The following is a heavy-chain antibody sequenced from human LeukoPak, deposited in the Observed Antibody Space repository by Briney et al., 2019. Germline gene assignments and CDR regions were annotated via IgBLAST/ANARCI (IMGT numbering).Heavy chain of an antibody. CDR2: ISGSGGST. Sequence: PGGSLRLSCAASGFTFSSYAIIWVRQAPGKGLEWVSTISGSGGSTNYADSVKGRFTISRDNSKNTLYLQMNSLRAEDTAVYYCASVLYASGSHAPYYFDYWGQGTLVTVSS. CDR1: GFTFSSYA. J-gene: IGHJ4*02. D-gene: IGHD3-10*01. V-gene: IGHV3-23*01. CDR3: ASVLYASGSHAPYYFDY.